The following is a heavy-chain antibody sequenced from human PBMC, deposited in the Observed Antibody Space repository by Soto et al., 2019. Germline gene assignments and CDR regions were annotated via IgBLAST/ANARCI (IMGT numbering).Heavy chain of an antibody. CDR3: ARDLFASSRIAKPYEDNWFDP. V-gene: IGHV1-2*02. D-gene: IGHD2-2*01. J-gene: IGHJ5*02. Sequence: ASVKVSCKAFGYTFTGYYIHGVRQAPGQGREWLGWINPNSGGTNHAQKFQGRVTMTRDTSISTAYMELSRLRYDDKAVYYCARDLFASSRIAKPYEDNWFDPWGQGTLVTVSS. CDR1: GYTFTGYY. CDR2: INPNSGGT.